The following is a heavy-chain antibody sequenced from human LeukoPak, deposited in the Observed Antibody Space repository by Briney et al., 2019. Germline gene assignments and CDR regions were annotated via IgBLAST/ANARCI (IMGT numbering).Heavy chain of an antibody. CDR2: INKDGSDK. CDR1: GFTFNDYW. J-gene: IGHJ4*02. V-gene: IGHV3-7*01. CDR3: AKVGAWELQRVFEY. D-gene: IGHD1-26*01. Sequence: GSLRLSCAASGFTFNDYWMTWVRQVPGRGLEWVANINKDGSDKYYVDSVKGRFTISRDNAKKSLYLEMNSLTVEDTAMYYCAKVGAWELQRVFEYWGQGALVTVFS.